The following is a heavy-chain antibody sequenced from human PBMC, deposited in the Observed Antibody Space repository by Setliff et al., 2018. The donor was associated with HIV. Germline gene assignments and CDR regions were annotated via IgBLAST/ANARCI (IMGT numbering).Heavy chain of an antibody. CDR3: ARGWGHDGFDF. V-gene: IGHV4-34*01. CDR1: GRSFSGYY. CDR2: INHSGGT. J-gene: IGHJ3*01. D-gene: IGHD7-27*01. Sequence: PSETLSLTCAVYGRSFSGYYWNWIRQSPGKGLEWMGEINHSGGTNYNPSLKSRVTMSIDTSKNQFSLNVSSVTAADTAVYYCARGWGHDGFDFWGQGTMVTVSS.